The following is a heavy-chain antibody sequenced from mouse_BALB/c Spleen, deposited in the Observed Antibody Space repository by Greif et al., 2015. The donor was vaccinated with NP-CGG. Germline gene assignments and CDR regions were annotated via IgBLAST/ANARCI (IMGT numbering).Heavy chain of an antibody. CDR1: GYTFTSYW. CDR2: IYPGDGDT. V-gene: IGHV1-87*01. Sequence: QVQLQQSGAELARPGASVKLSCKASGYTFTSYWMQWVKQRPGQGLEWIGAIYPGDGDTRYTQKFKGKATLTADKSSSTAYMQLSSLASEDSAVYYCARGRTFDYWGQGTTLTVSS. CDR3: ARGRTFDY. J-gene: IGHJ2*01.